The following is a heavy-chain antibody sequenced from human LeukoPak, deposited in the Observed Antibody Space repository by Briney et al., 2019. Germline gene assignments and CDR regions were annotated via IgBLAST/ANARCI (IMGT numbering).Heavy chain of an antibody. V-gene: IGHV3-66*02. CDR1: GFTVSSNY. J-gene: IGHJ4*02. CDR3: ARGLRYFDWSPFAY. CDR2: IYSGGST. Sequence: GGSLRLSCAASGFTVSSNYMSWIRPAQGKGLVWVSVIYSGGSTYYADSVKGRFTISRHNSKNTLYLQMNSLRAEDTAVYYCARGLRYFDWSPFAYWGQRTLVTVSS. D-gene: IGHD3-9*01.